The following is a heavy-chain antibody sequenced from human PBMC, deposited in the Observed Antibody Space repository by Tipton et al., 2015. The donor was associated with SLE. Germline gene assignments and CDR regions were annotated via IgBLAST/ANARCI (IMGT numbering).Heavy chain of an antibody. J-gene: IGHJ4*02. CDR1: GGSFSDYY. Sequence: TLSLTCAVYGGSFSDYYWGWVRQPPGEGLEWIGVVYHSGLTYSNPSLKSRLTISVDTSKNQFSLKLSSVTAADTAMYYCRRTLSFLGRSRQADDFWGQGTLVTVSS. CDR2: VYHSGLT. V-gene: IGHV4-34*03. D-gene: IGHD3/OR15-3a*01. CDR3: RRTLSFLGRSRQADDF.